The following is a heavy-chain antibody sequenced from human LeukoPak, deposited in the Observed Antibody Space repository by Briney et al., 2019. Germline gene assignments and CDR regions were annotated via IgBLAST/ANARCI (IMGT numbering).Heavy chain of an antibody. CDR2: ISAYNGNT. J-gene: IGHJ6*04. CDR1: GYTFTSYG. V-gene: IGHV1-18*04. Sequence: ASVKVSCKASGYTFTSYGISWVPQAPGQGLEWMGWISAYNGNTNYAQKLQGRVTMTTDTSTSTAYMELRSLRSDDTAVYYCARLTYYDILTGPSGYYYYGMDVWGKGTTVTVSS. CDR3: ARLTYYDILTGPSGYYYYGMDV. D-gene: IGHD3-9*01.